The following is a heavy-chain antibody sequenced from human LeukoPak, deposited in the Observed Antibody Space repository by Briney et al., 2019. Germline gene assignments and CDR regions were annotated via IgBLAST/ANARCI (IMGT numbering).Heavy chain of an antibody. V-gene: IGHV3-23*01. J-gene: IGHJ6*02. Sequence: GGSLRLSCAASGFTFNNYAMSWVRQVPGKGLEWVSAVSGDGRTTHYVDSVKGRFTISRDNSRNTLYLQMSSLRAEDTAIYYCAKAASSSWPSYYYGMDVWGQGTTVTVSS. CDR3: AKAASSSWPSYYYGMDV. CDR2: VSGDGRTT. CDR1: GFTFNNYA. D-gene: IGHD6-13*01.